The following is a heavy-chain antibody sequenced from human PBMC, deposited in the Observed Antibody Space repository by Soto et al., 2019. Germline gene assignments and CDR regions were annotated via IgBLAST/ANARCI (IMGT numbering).Heavy chain of an antibody. V-gene: IGHV3-66*01. Sequence: GVLRLSCAASGFTVSTKYMSWVRRAPGKGLEWVSVIYSGGSTFYADSVRGRFTISRDNSKNTVNLQMNSLRAEDTAVYYCARDPWAADYWGQGTLVTVSS. CDR3: ARDPWAADY. CDR2: IYSGGST. D-gene: IGHD3-16*01. CDR1: GFTVSTKY. J-gene: IGHJ4*02.